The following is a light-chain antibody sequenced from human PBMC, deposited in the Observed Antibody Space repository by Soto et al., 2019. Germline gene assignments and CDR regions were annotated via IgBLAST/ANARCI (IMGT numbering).Light chain of an antibody. J-gene: IGLJ3*02. V-gene: IGLV2-14*01. CDR1: SXDVGGYDY. CDR2: EVS. Sequence: QSALTQPASVSGPPGQSLTISCSGSSXDVGGYDYVSWYQQHPGKAPKLIIYEVSNRPSGVSNRFSGSKSGNTASLTISGLQAEDEADYYCLSYTSTNTRVFGGGTKVTVL. CDR3: LSYTSTNTRV.